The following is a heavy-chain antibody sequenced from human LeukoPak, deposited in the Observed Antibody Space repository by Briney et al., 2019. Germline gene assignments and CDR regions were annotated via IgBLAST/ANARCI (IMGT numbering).Heavy chain of an antibody. CDR2: INHSGST. CDR3: ASGALFDY. V-gene: IGHV4-34*01. CDR1: GGSFSGYY. J-gene: IGHJ4*02. Sequence: PSETLSLTCAVYGGSFSGYYWSWIRQPPGKGLEWIGEINHSGSTNYNPSLKSRVTISVDTSKNKFSLKLSSVTAADTAVYYCASGALFDYWGQGTLVTVSS.